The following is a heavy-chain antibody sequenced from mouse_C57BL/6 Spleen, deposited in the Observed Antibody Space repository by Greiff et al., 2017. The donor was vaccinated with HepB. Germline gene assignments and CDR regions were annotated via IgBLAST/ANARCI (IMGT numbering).Heavy chain of an antibody. CDR1: GYTFTSYW. J-gene: IGHJ1*03. V-gene: IGHV1-59*01. CDR2: IDPSDSYT. D-gene: IGHD1-1*01. Sequence: QVQLKQPGAELVRPGTSVKLSCKASGYTFTSYWMHWVKQRPGQGLEWIGVIDPSDSYTNYNQKFKGKATLTVDTSSSTAYMQLSSLTSEDSAVYYCARVAYYYGSSHWYFDVWGTGTTVTVSS. CDR3: ARVAYYYGSSHWYFDV.